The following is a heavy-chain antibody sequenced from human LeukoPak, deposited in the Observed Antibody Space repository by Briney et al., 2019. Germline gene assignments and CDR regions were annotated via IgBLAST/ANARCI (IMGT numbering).Heavy chain of an antibody. CDR2: ISFSVNTK. Sequence: GGSLRLSCAASGFTFSDYSMNWVRQAAGKGLEWVSYISFSVNTKYYGDSVKVRFTISRDNAKNSLYLHMDSLRAEDTAAYYCARGAYSSGWAYFDHWGQGTLVTVSS. CDR1: GFTFSDYS. J-gene: IGHJ4*02. D-gene: IGHD6-19*01. V-gene: IGHV3-48*04. CDR3: ARGAYSSGWAYFDH.